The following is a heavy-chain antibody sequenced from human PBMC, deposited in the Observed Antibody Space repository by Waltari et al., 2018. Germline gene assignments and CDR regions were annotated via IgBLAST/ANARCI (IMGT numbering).Heavy chain of an antibody. CDR3: ASPSLGSGSYWAFDI. CDR1: GITFSPYR. CDR2: IGTTSSSI. V-gene: IGHV3-48*02. D-gene: IGHD3-10*01. J-gene: IGHJ3*02. Sequence: EVQLVESGGGLVQPGGSLGLSCSASGITFSPYRMNWVRQAPGRGLEWVLYIGTTSSSISYADSVKGRFTISRDNAKNSLYLQMNSLRDEDTAVYYCASPSLGSGSYWAFDIWGQGTMVTVSS.